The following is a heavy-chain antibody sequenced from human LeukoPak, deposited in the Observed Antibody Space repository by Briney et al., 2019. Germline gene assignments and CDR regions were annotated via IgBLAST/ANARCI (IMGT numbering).Heavy chain of an antibody. Sequence: GGSLRLSCAASGFTFSSYWMHWVRQTPGKGLVWVSRIDRDRNITSYADSVKGRFTISRDNAKNTLYLQMNSLRAEDTAVYYCARISYDSSGYYDYWGQGTLVTVSS. V-gene: IGHV3-74*01. J-gene: IGHJ4*02. CDR2: IDRDRNIT. D-gene: IGHD3-22*01. CDR3: ARISYDSSGYYDY. CDR1: GFTFSSYW.